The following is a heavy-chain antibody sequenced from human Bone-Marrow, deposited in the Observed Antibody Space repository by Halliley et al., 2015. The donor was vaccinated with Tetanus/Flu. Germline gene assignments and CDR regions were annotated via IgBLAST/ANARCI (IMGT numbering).Heavy chain of an antibody. CDR2: IDGSGSSI. CDR3: AREGVACGGDCSDF. Sequence: SLRLSCAASGFTFSTYEMNWVRQAPGKGLEWVSYIDGSGSSIYYADSVKGRFTISRDNAKNSLFLLMNSLRAEDTAVYYCAREGVACGGDCSDFWGQGPLVTVSS. D-gene: IGHD2-21*01. J-gene: IGHJ4*02. CDR1: GFTFSTYE. V-gene: IGHV3-48*03.